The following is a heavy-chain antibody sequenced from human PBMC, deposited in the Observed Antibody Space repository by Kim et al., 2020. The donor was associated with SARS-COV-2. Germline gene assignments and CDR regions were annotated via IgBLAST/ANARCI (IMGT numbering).Heavy chain of an antibody. Sequence: GGSLRLSCAGFTFSSYGMNWVRQAPGKGLEWVSYINTDSSTIYYADSVKGRFTISRDNAKNSLYLHMNRLRDEDTAVYYCARPGYCSGVNCFEYFHHWGQGTLVTVSS. CDR2: INTDSSTI. CDR1: FTFSSYG. V-gene: IGHV3-48*02. J-gene: IGHJ1*01. CDR3: ARPGYCSGVNCFEYFHH. D-gene: IGHD2-15*01.